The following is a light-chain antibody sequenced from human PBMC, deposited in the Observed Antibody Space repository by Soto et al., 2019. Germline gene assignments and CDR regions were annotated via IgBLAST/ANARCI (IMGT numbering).Light chain of an antibody. CDR2: GAA. CDR3: QQDYDYPPFI. CDR1: RNINRK. Sequence: EIVMTQSPATLSVSPGERATLSCRASRNINRKLAWYQQKPGQAPRLLISGAATRATGIPARFSGSGSGTEFTLTTRRLQSEDCAVYYCQQDYDYPPFIFGGGTKVEIK. V-gene: IGKV3-15*01. J-gene: IGKJ4*01.